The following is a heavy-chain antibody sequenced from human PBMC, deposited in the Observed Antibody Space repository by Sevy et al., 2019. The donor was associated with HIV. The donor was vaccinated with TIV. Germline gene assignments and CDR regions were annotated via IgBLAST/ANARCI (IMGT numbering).Heavy chain of an antibody. V-gene: IGHV3-30*18. CDR3: AKEYGDFQGSDY. CDR1: GFSFGTLG. J-gene: IGHJ4*02. Sequence: GGSLRLSCAASGFSFGTLGMHWVRQAPGKGLEWVAVLSHAGSHKFYADSVKGRFTISRDNSKNTLYLQMNSLRAEDSAVYYCAKEYGDFQGSDYWGQGTLVTVSS. D-gene: IGHD4-17*01. CDR2: LSHAGSHK.